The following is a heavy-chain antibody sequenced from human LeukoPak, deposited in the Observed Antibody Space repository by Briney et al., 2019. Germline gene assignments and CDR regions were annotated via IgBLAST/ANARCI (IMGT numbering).Heavy chain of an antibody. CDR3: ARDRKRGYNYATTRGFDY. V-gene: IGHV1-18*01. J-gene: IGHJ4*02. CDR1: GYSFTNYG. D-gene: IGHD5-18*01. Sequence: GASVKVSCKASGYSFTNYGISWVRQAPGQGLEWMGWISAYNGNTNYAQNLQGRVTMTTDSSTSTAYMGLGSLRSDDTAVYYCARDRKRGYNYATTRGFDYWGQGALVTVSS. CDR2: ISAYNGNT.